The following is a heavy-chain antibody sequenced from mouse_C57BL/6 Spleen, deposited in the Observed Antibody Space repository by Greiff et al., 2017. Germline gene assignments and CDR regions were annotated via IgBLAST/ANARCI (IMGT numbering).Heavy chain of an antibody. CDR1: GYTFTSYW. D-gene: IGHD1-1*01. J-gene: IGHJ4*01. Sequence: QVQLQQPGAELVKPGASVKMSCKASGYTFTSYWITWVKQRPGQGLEWIGDIYPGSGSTNYNEKFKSKATLTVDTSSSTAYMQLSSRTSEDSAVYYCARGATVDGTDYAMDYWGQGTSVTVSS. CDR3: ARGATVDGTDYAMDY. CDR2: IYPGSGST. V-gene: IGHV1-55*01.